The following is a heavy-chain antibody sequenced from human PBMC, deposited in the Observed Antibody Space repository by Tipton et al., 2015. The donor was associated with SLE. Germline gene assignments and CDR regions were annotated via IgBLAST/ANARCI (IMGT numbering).Heavy chain of an antibody. J-gene: IGHJ5*02. Sequence: TLSLTCTVSGGSISSYYWSWIRQPPGKGLEWIGRIYATGSTNYNPSLKSRVIISVDTSKNQFSLKLNSVTAADTAAYYCVRDGGLLFFDPWGQGTLVTVSS. D-gene: IGHD3-16*02. CDR3: VRDGGLLFFDP. CDR1: GGSISSYY. V-gene: IGHV4-4*08. CDR2: IYATGST.